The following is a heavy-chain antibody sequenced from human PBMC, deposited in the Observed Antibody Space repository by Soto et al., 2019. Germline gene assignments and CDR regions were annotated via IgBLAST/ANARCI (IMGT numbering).Heavy chain of an antibody. CDR3: ARDYYDSSGYYSLDEYFQN. D-gene: IGHD3-22*01. V-gene: IGHV3-30-3*01. Sequence: QVQLVESGGGVVQPGRSLRLSCAASGFTFSSYAMHWVGQAPGKGLEWVAVISYDGSNKYYADSVKGRFTICRDNSKNTLYLQKNSLRAEDTAVYYCARDYYDSSGYYSLDEYFQNWGQGTLVTVTS. CDR1: GFTFSSYA. CDR2: ISYDGSNK. J-gene: IGHJ1*01.